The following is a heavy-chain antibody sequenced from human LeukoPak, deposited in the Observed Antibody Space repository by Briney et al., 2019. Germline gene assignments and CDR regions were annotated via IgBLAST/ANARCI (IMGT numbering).Heavy chain of an antibody. Sequence: SETLSLTCGVNGGSFYGYYWTWIRQSPGRGLEWVGEVNHSGSTLYNSSLRSRVTISEATSNKHFSLKLNSMTAADTAVYYCARGYGSGSYSFLNQFDYWGQGTLVTVSS. CDR1: GGSFYGYY. D-gene: IGHD3-10*01. V-gene: IGHV4-34*01. J-gene: IGHJ4*02. CDR3: ARGYGSGSYSFLNQFDY. CDR2: VNHSGST.